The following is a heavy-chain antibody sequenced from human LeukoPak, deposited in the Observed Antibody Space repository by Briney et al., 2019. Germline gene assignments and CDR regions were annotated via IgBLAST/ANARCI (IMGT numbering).Heavy chain of an antibody. CDR1: GGSISSGDYY. D-gene: IGHD5-18*01. CDR3: ARGRGYSYGLFDY. Sequence: SETLSLTCTVSGGSISSGDYYWSWLRQPPGTGLEWIGYIYYSGSTYYNPSLKSRVTISVDTSKNQFSLKLSSVTAADTAVYYCARGRGYSYGLFDYWGQGTLVTVSS. CDR2: IYYSGST. J-gene: IGHJ4*02. V-gene: IGHV4-30-4*01.